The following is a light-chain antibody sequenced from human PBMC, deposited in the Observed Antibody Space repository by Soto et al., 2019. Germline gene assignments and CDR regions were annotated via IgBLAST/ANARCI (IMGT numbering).Light chain of an antibody. Sequence: AIQMTQSPSSLSASVGDRVTITCRASQGIRNDLGWYQQKPGKVPKLLIYGASNLESGVPSRFSGSGSGTDFTLTISNLQPEDFATYYCLQDYNYPITFGQGTRLEIK. J-gene: IGKJ5*01. CDR1: QGIRND. CDR3: LQDYNYPIT. CDR2: GAS. V-gene: IGKV1-6*01.